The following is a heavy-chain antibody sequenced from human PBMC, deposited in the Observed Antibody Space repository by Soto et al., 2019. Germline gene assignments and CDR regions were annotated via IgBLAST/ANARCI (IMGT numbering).Heavy chain of an antibody. CDR1: GGSISSGGYY. CDR3: ARGFSGYYGYFDY. D-gene: IGHD3-22*01. CDR2: IYYSGST. Sequence: SETLSLTCTVSGGSISSGGYYWSWIRQHPGKGLEWIGYIYYSGSTYYNPSLKSRVTISVDTSKNQFSLKLSSVTAADTAVYYCARGFSGYYGYFDYWGQGTLVTVSS. V-gene: IGHV4-31*03. J-gene: IGHJ4*02.